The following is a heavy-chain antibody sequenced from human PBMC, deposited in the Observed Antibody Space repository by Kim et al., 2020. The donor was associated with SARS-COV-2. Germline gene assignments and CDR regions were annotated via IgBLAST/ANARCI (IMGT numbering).Heavy chain of an antibody. CDR3: AKNFGSGNYYLTSPFDP. CDR2: ISSDGSNK. Sequence: GGSLRLSCTVSGFTFSSYGMHWVRQAPGKGLEWVAVISSDGSNKFYADSVKGRFTISRDNSKNTLYLQMNSLRAEDTAVYYCAKNFGSGNYYLTSPFDPWGQGTLVTVSS. CDR1: GFTFSSYG. D-gene: IGHD3-10*01. J-gene: IGHJ5*02. V-gene: IGHV3-30*18.